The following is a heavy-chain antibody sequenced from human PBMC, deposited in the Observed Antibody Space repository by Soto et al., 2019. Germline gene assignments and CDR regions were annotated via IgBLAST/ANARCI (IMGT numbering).Heavy chain of an antibody. V-gene: IGHV4-31*03. J-gene: IGHJ4*02. CDR1: GGSISSGGYY. Sequence: SETLSLTCTVSGGSISSGGYYWSWIRQHPGKGLEWIGYIYYSGSTYYNPSLKSRVTISVDTSKNQFSLKLSSVTAADTAVYYCSGTTYYYDSSGYYNYWGQGTLVTVSS. CDR2: IYYSGST. CDR3: SGTTYYYDSSGYYNY. D-gene: IGHD3-22*01.